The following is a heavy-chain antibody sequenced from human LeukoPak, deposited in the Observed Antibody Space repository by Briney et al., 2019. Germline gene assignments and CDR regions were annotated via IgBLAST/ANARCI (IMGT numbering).Heavy chain of an antibody. J-gene: IGHJ4*02. Sequence: GVSLRLSCAASGFTFSSYSMNWVRQAPAKGLEWVSYISSGSTIYYADSVKGRFTISRDNAKNSLYLQMNSLRAEDTAVYYCARDLDVVVVAAGFDYWGQGTLVTASS. CDR3: ARDLDVVVVAAGFDY. D-gene: IGHD2-15*01. V-gene: IGHV3-48*04. CDR2: ISSGSTI. CDR1: GFTFSSYS.